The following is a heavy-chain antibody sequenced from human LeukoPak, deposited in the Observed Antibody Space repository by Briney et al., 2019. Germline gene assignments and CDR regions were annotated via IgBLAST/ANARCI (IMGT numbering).Heavy chain of an antibody. J-gene: IGHJ4*02. CDR2: ISSSSSYI. Sequence: GGSLRLSCAASGFTFSSYSMNWVRQAPGKGLEWVSSISSSSSYIYYADSVKGRFTISRDNAKNSLYLQMNSLRAEDTAVYYCASFRGYSGYDHFDYWGQGTLVTVSS. D-gene: IGHD5-12*01. CDR3: ASFRGYSGYDHFDY. V-gene: IGHV3-21*01. CDR1: GFTFSSYS.